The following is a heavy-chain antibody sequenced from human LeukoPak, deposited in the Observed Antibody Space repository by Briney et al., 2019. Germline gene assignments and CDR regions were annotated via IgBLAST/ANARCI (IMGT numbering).Heavy chain of an antibody. Sequence: PGGSLRLSCAASGFTFSSYEMNWVRQAPGKGLEWVSYISSSGSTIYYADSVKGRFTISRDNAKNSLYLQMNSLRAEDTAVYYCARDQRGDSSGYYFHYWGQGTLVTVSS. J-gene: IGHJ4*02. CDR1: GFTFSSYE. D-gene: IGHD3-22*01. V-gene: IGHV3-48*03. CDR3: ARDQRGDSSGYYFHY. CDR2: ISSSGSTI.